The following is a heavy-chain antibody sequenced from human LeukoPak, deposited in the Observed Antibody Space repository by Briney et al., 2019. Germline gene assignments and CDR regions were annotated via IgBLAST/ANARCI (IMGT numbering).Heavy chain of an antibody. Sequence: PSETLSPTCAVYGGSFSDHFWSWIRQPPGKGLEWIGEINHNGNTKYNPSLKSRVTISVDPSKNQFSLKLSSVTAADTAVFYCARHSGRLFDSWGQGTLVTVSS. V-gene: IGHV4-34*01. J-gene: IGHJ4*02. CDR1: GGSFSDHF. CDR2: INHNGNT. CDR3: ARHSGRLFDS. D-gene: IGHD6-19*01.